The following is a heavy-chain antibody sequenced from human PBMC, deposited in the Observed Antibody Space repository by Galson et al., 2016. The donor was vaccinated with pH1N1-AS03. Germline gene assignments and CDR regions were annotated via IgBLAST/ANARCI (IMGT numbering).Heavy chain of an antibody. J-gene: IGHJ4*02. CDR2: LNTGTGDT. D-gene: IGHD6-19*01. Sequence: SVKVSCKASGYSFISYAIHWARQAPGQRPEWMGWLNTGTGDTIYSQKFQDRVTITRDTSASTAYMESSRLRSEDTAVYYCAKVGIEISSGWYGRFDFWGQGTLVTVSS. V-gene: IGHV1-3*04. CDR3: AKVGIEISSGWYGRFDF. CDR1: GYSFISYA.